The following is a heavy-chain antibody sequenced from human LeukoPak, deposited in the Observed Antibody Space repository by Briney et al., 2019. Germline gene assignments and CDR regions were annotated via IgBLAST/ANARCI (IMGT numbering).Heavy chain of an antibody. CDR1: GFTFSSYV. D-gene: IGHD6-13*01. V-gene: IGHV3-30*03. CDR2: ISYDGSNK. CDR3: ARDRSSSWSLDY. J-gene: IGHJ4*02. Sequence: PGRSLRLSCAASGFTFSSYVMHWVRQAPGKGLEWVAVISYDGSNKYYADSVKGRFTISRDNSKNTLYLQMDSLRAEDTALYYCARDRSSSWSLDYWGQGTLVTVSS.